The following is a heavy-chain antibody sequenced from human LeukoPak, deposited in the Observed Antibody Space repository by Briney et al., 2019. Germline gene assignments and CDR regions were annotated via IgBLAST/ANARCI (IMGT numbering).Heavy chain of an antibody. J-gene: IGHJ6*02. Sequence: ASVKVSCEASGYTFTSYGISWVRQAPGQGLEWMGWISAYNGNTNYAQKLQGRVTMTTDTSTSTAYMELRSLRSDDTAVYYCARERVYDFWSGYYPGLGMDVWGQGTTVTVSS. D-gene: IGHD3-3*01. CDR1: GYTFTSYG. CDR2: ISAYNGNT. V-gene: IGHV1-18*01. CDR3: ARERVYDFWSGYYPGLGMDV.